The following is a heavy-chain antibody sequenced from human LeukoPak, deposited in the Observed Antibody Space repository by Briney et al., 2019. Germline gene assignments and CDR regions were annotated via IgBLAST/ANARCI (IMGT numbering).Heavy chain of an antibody. CDR2: IIPILGIA. CDR1: GGTFSSYA. CDR3: ARLSGATSGLDY. Sequence: GASVKVSCKASGGTFSSYAISWVRQAPGQGLEWMGRIIPILGIANYAQKFQGRVTITADKSTSTAYMELSSLRSEDTAVYYCARLSGATSGLDYWGQGTPVTVSS. J-gene: IGHJ4*02. D-gene: IGHD1-26*01. V-gene: IGHV1-69*04.